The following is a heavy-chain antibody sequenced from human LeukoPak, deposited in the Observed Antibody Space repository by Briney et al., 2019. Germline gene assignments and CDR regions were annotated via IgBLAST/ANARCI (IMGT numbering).Heavy chain of an antibody. CDR1: GFTVSSNY. Sequence: GGSLRLSCAASGFTVSSNYMSWVRQAPGKGLEWVSVIYSGGSTYYADSVKGRFTISRDNSKNTLYLQMNSLRAEDTAVYYCALGLRYCSSTSCYPYAFDIWGQGTMVTVSS. V-gene: IGHV3-53*01. CDR2: IYSGGST. D-gene: IGHD2-2*01. CDR3: ALGLRYCSSTSCYPYAFDI. J-gene: IGHJ3*02.